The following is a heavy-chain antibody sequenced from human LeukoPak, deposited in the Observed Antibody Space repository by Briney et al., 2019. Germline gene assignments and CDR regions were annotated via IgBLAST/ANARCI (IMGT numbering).Heavy chain of an antibody. CDR3: ARVWNRPRYWYFDL. D-gene: IGHD1-1*01. CDR2: INPNTGDT. V-gene: IGHV1-2*06. J-gene: IGHJ2*01. CDR1: GYTFTGYY. Sequence: ASVKVSCKASGYTFTGYYIHWVRQAPGQGLEWIGRINPNTGDTNYVQRFQGRVAMTRDTSINTAYMELSRLKSDDTAIYYCARVWNRPRYWYFDLWGRGTLVTVSS.